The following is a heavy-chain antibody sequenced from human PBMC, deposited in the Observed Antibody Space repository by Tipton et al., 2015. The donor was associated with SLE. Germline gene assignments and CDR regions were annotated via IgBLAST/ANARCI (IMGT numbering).Heavy chain of an antibody. Sequence: GLVKPSETLSLTCSVSGGSISGYSWSWVRQPPGKGLEWIGYIYYSGSTNYNPSLKSRVTISVDTSENQFSLKLSSVTAADTAVYYCARMAGLYVNWVDLWGQGTLATVSS. CDR3: ARMAGLYVNWVDL. V-gene: IGHV4-59*01. CDR2: IYYSGST. J-gene: IGHJ5*02. D-gene: IGHD2-2*02. CDR1: GGSISGYS.